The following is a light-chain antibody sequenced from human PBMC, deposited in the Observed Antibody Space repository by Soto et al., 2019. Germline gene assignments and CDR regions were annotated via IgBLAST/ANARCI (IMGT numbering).Light chain of an antibody. V-gene: IGLV2-14*01. CDR2: DVS. J-gene: IGLJ1*01. CDR3: GSYTTSSNYV. CDR1: SXDVAAYNY. Sequence: QSALTQPASVSGSPGQSLTISCTGTSXDVAAYNYVSWYQQHPGKAPKLMIYDVSHRPSGVSHRFSGSKSGNTASLTISGLQAEDEADYYCGSYTTSSNYVFGTGTKVTVL.